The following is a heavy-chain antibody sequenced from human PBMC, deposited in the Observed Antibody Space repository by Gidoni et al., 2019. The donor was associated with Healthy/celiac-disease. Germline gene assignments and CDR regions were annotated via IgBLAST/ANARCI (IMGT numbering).Heavy chain of an antibody. Sequence: QVQLVESGGGLVKPGGSLRLSCAASGFRFSDYYMSWIRQAPGKGLEWVSYISSSSSYTNYADSVKGRFTISRDNAKNSLYLQMNSLRAEDTAVYYCAREPPNWGVRNGMDVWGQGTTVTVSS. V-gene: IGHV3-11*06. D-gene: IGHD7-27*01. CDR3: AREPPNWGVRNGMDV. CDR2: ISSSSSYT. J-gene: IGHJ6*02. CDR1: GFRFSDYY.